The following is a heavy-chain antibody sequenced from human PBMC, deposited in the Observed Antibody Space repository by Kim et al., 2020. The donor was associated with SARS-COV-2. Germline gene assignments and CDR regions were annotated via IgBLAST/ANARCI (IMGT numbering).Heavy chain of an antibody. D-gene: IGHD3-16*02. CDR1: GFTFSSYW. Sequence: GGSLRLSCAASGFTFSSYWMHWVRQAPGKGLVWVSRINSDGSSTSYADSVKGRFTISRDNAKNTLYLQMNSLRAEDTAVYYCARDRGSYDYVWGSYRFWAEGIGTGGVDYWGQGTLVTVSS. J-gene: IGHJ4*02. CDR3: ARDRGSYDYVWGSYRFWAEGIGTGGVDY. V-gene: IGHV3-74*01. CDR2: INSDGSST.